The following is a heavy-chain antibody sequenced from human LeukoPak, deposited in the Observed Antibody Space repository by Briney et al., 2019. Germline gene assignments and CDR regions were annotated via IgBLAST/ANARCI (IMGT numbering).Heavy chain of an antibody. Sequence: PGRSLRLSCAASGFSFSSYVMHWVRQAPGKGLEWVAVISYDGSNKYYADSVKGRFTISRDNSKNTLYLQMNSLRAEDTAVYYCAKSKPFYYATRVPWFDPWGQGTLVTVSS. CDR1: GFSFSSYV. V-gene: IGHV3-30*18. CDR3: AKSKPFYYATRVPWFDP. J-gene: IGHJ5*02. D-gene: IGHD2-2*01. CDR2: ISYDGSNK.